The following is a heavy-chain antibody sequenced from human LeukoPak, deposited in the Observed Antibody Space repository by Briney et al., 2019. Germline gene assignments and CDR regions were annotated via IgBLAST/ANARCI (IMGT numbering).Heavy chain of an antibody. CDR3: ASSLNTVIISPYYFGY. D-gene: IGHD4-11*01. CDR2: ISANGITT. Sequence: GGSLRLSCAASGFTFSDYYMGWIRQAPGQGLEWISYISANGITTYYADSVKGRFTISRDNARNSLSLYMNFLRAEDTAVYYCASSLNTVIISPYYFGYWGQGTLVTVSS. CDR1: GFTFSDYY. J-gene: IGHJ4*02. V-gene: IGHV3-11*04.